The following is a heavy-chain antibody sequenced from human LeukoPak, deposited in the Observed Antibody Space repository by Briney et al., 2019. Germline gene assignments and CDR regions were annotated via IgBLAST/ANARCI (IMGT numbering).Heavy chain of an antibody. CDR1: GFTFTSSA. V-gene: IGHV1-58*01. CDR3: AAVPKGPQPGIAAAIDY. J-gene: IGHJ4*02. Sequence: SVKVSCKASGFTFTSSAVQWVRQARGQRLEWIRWIVVGSGNTNYAQKFQERVTITRDMSTSTAYMELSSLRSEDTAVYYCAAVPKGPQPGIAAAIDYWGQGTLVTVSS. D-gene: IGHD6-13*01. CDR2: IVVGSGNT.